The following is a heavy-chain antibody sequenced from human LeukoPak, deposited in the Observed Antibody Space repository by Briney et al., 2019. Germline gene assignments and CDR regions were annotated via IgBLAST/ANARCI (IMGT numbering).Heavy chain of an antibody. D-gene: IGHD4-23*01. CDR3: ARGLGGNSGSWFDP. Sequence: SETLSLTCAVYGGSFSGYYWSWIRQPPGKGLEWTGEINHSGSANYNPSLKSRVTISVDTSKNQFSLKLSSVTAADTAVYYCARGLGGNSGSWFDPWGQGTLVTVSS. V-gene: IGHV4-34*01. J-gene: IGHJ5*02. CDR1: GGSFSGYY. CDR2: INHSGSA.